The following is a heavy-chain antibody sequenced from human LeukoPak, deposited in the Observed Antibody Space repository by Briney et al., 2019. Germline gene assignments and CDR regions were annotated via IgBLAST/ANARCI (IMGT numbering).Heavy chain of an antibody. Sequence: SSETLSLTCTVSCGSISSYHWIWIRQPAGKGLEWIGRINSNGDTVYNPSLKSRATMSLDMTNNQFSLKLSSVTAADTAVYYCARDRGLDGSDQLDSWGPGTLVTVSS. J-gene: IGHJ5*01. V-gene: IGHV4-4*07. CDR1: CGSISSYH. CDR3: ARDRGLDGSDQLDS. CDR2: INSNGDT. D-gene: IGHD3-10*01.